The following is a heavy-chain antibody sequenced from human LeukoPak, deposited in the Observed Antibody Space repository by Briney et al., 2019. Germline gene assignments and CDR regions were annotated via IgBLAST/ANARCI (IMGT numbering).Heavy chain of an antibody. J-gene: IGHJ4*02. Sequence: GGSLRLSCAASGFTFSSYSMNWVRQAPGKGLEWVSSISSSSSYIYYADSVKGRFTISRDNAKNSLYLQMNSLRAEDTAVYYCARDMETTVVTPIDYWGQGTLVTVSS. V-gene: IGHV3-21*01. D-gene: IGHD4-23*01. CDR1: GFTFSSYS. CDR2: ISSSSSYI. CDR3: ARDMETTVVTPIDY.